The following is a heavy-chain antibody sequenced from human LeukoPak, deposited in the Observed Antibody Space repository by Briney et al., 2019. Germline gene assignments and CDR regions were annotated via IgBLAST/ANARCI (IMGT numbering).Heavy chain of an antibody. J-gene: IGHJ4*02. Sequence: GGSLRLSCAASGFTFSNAWMSWVRQAPGKGLEWVGRIKSKTDGGTTDYAAPVKGRFTISRDDSKNTLYLQMNSLKTEDTAVYYCTTEKLLWFGELPDFDYWGQGTLVAVSS. V-gene: IGHV3-15*01. CDR3: TTEKLLWFGELPDFDY. D-gene: IGHD3-10*01. CDR2: IKSKTDGGTT. CDR1: GFTFSNAW.